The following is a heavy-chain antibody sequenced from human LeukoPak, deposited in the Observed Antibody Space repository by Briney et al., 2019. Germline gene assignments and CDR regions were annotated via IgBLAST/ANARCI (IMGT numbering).Heavy chain of an antibody. V-gene: IGHV3-7*01. Sequence: GGSLRLSCAASQFSSSYDWMHWVRQAPGKGLEWVASIKEDGRDIHYLDSVKGRFSISRDNAKNSLYLEMNTLRAEDTAVYYCVRGSGWFFGLWGQGSLVTVSS. D-gene: IGHD6-19*01. CDR2: IKEDGRDI. CDR3: VRGSGWFFGL. CDR1: QFSSSYDW. J-gene: IGHJ4*02.